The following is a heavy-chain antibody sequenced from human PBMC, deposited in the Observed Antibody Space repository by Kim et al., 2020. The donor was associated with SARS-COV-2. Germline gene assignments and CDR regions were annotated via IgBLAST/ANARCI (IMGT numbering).Heavy chain of an antibody. V-gene: IGHV4-31*03. J-gene: IGHJ6*02. CDR2: IYYSGST. CDR3: ARADSSGPKGYYYYGMDV. D-gene: IGHD3-22*01. CDR1: GGSISSGGYY. Sequence: SETLSLTCTVSGGSISSGGYYWSWIRQHPGKGLEWIGYIYYSGSTYYNPSLKSRVTISVDTSKNQFSLKLSSVTAADTAVYYCARADSSGPKGYYYYGMDVWGQGTTVTVSS.